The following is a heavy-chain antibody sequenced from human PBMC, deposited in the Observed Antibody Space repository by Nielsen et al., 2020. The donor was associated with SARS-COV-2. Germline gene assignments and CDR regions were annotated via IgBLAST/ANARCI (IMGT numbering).Heavy chain of an antibody. CDR3: ARDGMVRGGNWFDP. Sequence: SETLSLTCSVSGGSIRSGGYFWNWIRQHPGKGLEWIGNVYDSGSTNYNPSLKSRVTISVDTSKNQFSLKLSPVTAADTAVYYCARDGMVRGGNWFDPWGQGTLVTVSS. J-gene: IGHJ5*02. CDR2: VYDSGST. V-gene: IGHV4-31*03. CDR1: GGSIRSGGYF. D-gene: IGHD3-10*01.